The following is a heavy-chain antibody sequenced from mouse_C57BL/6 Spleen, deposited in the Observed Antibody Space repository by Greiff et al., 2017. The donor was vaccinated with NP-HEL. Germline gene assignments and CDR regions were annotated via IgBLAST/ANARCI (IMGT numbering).Heavy chain of an antibody. V-gene: IGHV1-54*01. J-gene: IGHJ4*01. Sequence: VQLQQSGAELVRPGTSVKVSCKASGYAFTNYLIEWVKQRPGQGLEWIGVINPGSGGTNYNEKFKGKATLTADKSSSTAYMQLSSLTSEDSAVYFCARSYYERRGDWGARDYWGQGTSVTVSS. CDR2: INPGSGGT. D-gene: IGHD2-4*01. CDR1: GYAFTNYL. CDR3: ARSYYERRGDWGARDY.